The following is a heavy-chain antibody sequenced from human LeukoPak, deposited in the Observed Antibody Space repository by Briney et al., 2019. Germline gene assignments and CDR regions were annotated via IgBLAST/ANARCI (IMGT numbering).Heavy chain of an antibody. D-gene: IGHD2-15*01. V-gene: IGHV3-9*01. J-gene: IGHJ4*02. Sequence: GGSLRLSCAASGFTFDDYAMHWVRQAPGKGLEWVSGISWNSGSIGYADSVKGRFTTSRDNAKNSLYLQMNSLRAEDTALYYCAKDRYCSGGSCYWDAFDYWGQGTLVTVSS. CDR2: ISWNSGSI. CDR3: AKDRYCSGGSCYWDAFDY. CDR1: GFTFDDYA.